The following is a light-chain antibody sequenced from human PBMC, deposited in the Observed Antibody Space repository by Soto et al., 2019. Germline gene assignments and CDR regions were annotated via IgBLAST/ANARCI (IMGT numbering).Light chain of an antibody. Sequence: SYDLARPPSVSVAPGQTATVTCGGNNVGSKSVHWYQQKPGQAPVLVVYDDSDRPSGIPERFSGSNSGNTATLTISRVEAGDEADYYCQVWDTTSDQGVFGTGTKVTVL. J-gene: IGLJ1*01. CDR3: QVWDTTSDQGV. CDR1: NVGSKS. CDR2: DDS. V-gene: IGLV3-21*02.